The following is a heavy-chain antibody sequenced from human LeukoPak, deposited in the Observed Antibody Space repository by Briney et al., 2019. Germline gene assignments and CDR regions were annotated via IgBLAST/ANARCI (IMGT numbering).Heavy chain of an antibody. CDR1: GGSISSGGYY. D-gene: IGHD2-15*01. J-gene: IGHJ5*02. V-gene: IGHV4-31*03. CDR3: AREEPCSGGSCYGNWFDP. Sequence: SQTLSLTCTVSGGSISSGGYYWSWIRQHPGKGLEWIGYIYYSGSTYYNPSLKSRVTISVDTSKNQFPLKLSSVTAADTAVYYCAREEPCSGGSCYGNWFDPWGQGTLVTVSS. CDR2: IYYSGST.